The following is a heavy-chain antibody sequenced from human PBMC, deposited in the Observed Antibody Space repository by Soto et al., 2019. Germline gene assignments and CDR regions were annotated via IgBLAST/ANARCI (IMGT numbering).Heavy chain of an antibody. J-gene: IGHJ6*02. D-gene: IGHD3-3*01. V-gene: IGHV3-30*18. CDR3: PKDLYYDFWSRLHYYGMDV. CDR2: ISYDGSNK. CDR1: GFTFSSYG. Sequence: GSLLLTCSASGFTFSSYGMHWVRQAPGKGLEWVAVISYDGSNKYYADSVKGRFTISRDNSKNTLYLQMNSLRAEDTAVYYCPKDLYYDFWSRLHYYGMDVWGQGPTVT.